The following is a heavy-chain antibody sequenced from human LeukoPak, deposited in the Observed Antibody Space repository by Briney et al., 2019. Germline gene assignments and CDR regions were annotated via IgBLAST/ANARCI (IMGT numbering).Heavy chain of an antibody. CDR2: ISAYNGNT. D-gene: IGHD6-13*01. J-gene: IGHJ6*02. Sequence: ASVKVSCKASVSTFTSYGISWVRQAPGQGLEWMGWISAYNGNTNYAQKLQGRVTMTTDTSTSTAYMELRSLRSDDTAVCYCAREHSSRTYGMDVWGQGTTVTVSS. CDR3: AREHSSRTYGMDV. V-gene: IGHV1-18*01. CDR1: VSTFTSYG.